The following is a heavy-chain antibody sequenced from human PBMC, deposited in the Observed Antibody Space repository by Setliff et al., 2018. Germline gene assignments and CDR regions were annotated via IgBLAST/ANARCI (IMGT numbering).Heavy chain of an antibody. CDR1: GYIFTDYY. CDR2: INPNSGGT. V-gene: IGHV1-2*06. D-gene: IGHD3-9*01. J-gene: IGHJ4*02. CDR3: ARVYPFSLGYDILTGYYDY. Sequence: ASVKVSCKASGYIFTDYYMHWVRQAPGQELGWMGRINPNSGGTNYAQKFQGRVTMTTDTSTSTAYMELRSLRSDDTAVYYCARVYPFSLGYDILTGYYDYWGQGTLVTVSS.